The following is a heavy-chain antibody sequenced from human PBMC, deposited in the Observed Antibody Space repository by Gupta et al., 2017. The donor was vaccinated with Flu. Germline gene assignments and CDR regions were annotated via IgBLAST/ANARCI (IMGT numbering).Heavy chain of an antibody. CDR3: ATANRAH. CDR2: IKRRGDGGTI. Sequence: GMSFSSAGMSWIRQGEGKGVEWVGRIKRRGDGGTIDYAAPGKGRFISSRDDSKKKLCLEMTGLKREDTAVDDCATANRAHWGQGTLVTVSS. CDR1: GMSFSSAG. J-gene: IGHJ4*02. V-gene: IGHV3-15*01.